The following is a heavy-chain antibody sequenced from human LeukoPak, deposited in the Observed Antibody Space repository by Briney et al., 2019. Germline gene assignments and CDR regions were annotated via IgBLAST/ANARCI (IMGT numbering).Heavy chain of an antibody. D-gene: IGHD4-4*01. J-gene: IGHJ6*02. CDR2: IYYSGST. Sequence: SETLSLTCTVSGGSIRSYYWSWIRQPPGKGLEWIGYIYYSGSTSYNPSLKSRVTISVDTSKNQFSLKLNSVTDTDTAMYYCARTEYDYNNYAYYYGMDVWGQGTTVTVSS. CDR1: GGSIRSYY. CDR3: ARTEYDYNNYAYYYGMDV. V-gene: IGHV4-59*08.